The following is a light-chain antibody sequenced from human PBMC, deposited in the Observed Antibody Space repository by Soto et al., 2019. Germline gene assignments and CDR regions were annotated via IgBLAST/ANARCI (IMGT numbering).Light chain of an antibody. CDR2: AAS. V-gene: IGKV3-20*01. J-gene: IGKJ4*01. CDR3: QQYGSAPLA. CDR1: QSIDSSY. Sequence: EIVLTQSPGTLSLAPGERVTLSCRASQSIDSSYLGGYQQKPGQDPRLLVFAASNRATGIPDRFSGSGSGTDVHLNLTRLEPDDFAVYYWQQYGSAPLAFGGGTRVESK.